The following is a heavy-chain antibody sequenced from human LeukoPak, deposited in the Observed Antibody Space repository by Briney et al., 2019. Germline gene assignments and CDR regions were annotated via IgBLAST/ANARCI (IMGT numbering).Heavy chain of an antibody. CDR1: GGSISNYY. Sequence: SETLSLTCTVSGGSISNYYWSWIRQPPGKGLEWIGYIYYSGSTYYNPSLKSRVTISADTSKNQFSLKLSSVTAADTAVYYCARHLPISVWGKGTTVTISS. CDR3: ARHLPISV. V-gene: IGHV4-59*04. J-gene: IGHJ6*04. CDR2: IYYSGST.